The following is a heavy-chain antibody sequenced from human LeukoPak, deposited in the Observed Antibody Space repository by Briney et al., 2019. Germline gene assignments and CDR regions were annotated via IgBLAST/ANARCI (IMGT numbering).Heavy chain of an antibody. CDR1: GGSFSGYY. J-gene: IGHJ4*02. CDR2: SNHSGST. V-gene: IGHV4-34*01. Sequence: SETLSLTCAVYGGSFSGYYWSWIRQPPGKGLEWSGESNHSGSTNYNPSLKNRVTISVDTSKNQFSLKLSSVTAADTAVYYCARGVTPFDYWGQGTLVTVSS. CDR3: ARGVTPFDY. D-gene: IGHD2-21*02.